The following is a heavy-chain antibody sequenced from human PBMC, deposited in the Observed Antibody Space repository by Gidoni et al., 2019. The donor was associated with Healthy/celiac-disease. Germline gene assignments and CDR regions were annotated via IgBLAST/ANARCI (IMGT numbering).Heavy chain of an antibody. V-gene: IGHV2-26*03. CDR2: IFSNNEK. CDR3: ARIRRRGAATLDYYGMDV. J-gene: IGHJ6*02. D-gene: IGHD2-15*01. Sequence: QVTLKESRPVLLKPTETLTLTFHISWFSPSNARLGVSWILQTPGTTMEWLAYIFSNNEKSYSTSLKSRLTISKDTSKSQVVLTMNNMDPVDTATYYCARIRRRGAATLDYYGMDVWGQGTTVTVSS. CDR1: WFSPSNARLG.